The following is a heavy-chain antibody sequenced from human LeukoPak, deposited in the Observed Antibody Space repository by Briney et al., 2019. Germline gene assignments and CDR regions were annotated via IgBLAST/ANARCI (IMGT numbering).Heavy chain of an antibody. D-gene: IGHD2-2*01. Sequence: PGGSLRLSCAASGFTFEKYGMPWVRQAPDKGLEWLTFTSYDDSYQFYADSVRGRFIVSRDMSKDTLFLQLSSLRAGDTARYYCARANCINTRCGLDVWGQGTTVTVFS. CDR3: ARANCINTRCGLDV. CDR2: TSYDDSYQ. J-gene: IGHJ6*02. CDR1: GFTFEKYG. V-gene: IGHV3-30*03.